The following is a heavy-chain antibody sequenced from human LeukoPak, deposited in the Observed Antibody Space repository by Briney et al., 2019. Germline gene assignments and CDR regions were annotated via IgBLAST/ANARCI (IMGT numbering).Heavy chain of an antibody. J-gene: IGHJ6*02. V-gene: IGHV3-21*01. CDR3: ARVLSLDYYYGLDV. CDR2: ISTGSSYI. CDR1: GFTFSTYS. Sequence: PGGSLRLSCAASGFTFSTYSMNWVRQAPGKGLEWVSSISTGSSYIYYADSVNGRFTISRDNAKNSLYLQINSLRAEDTAVYYCARVLSLDYYYGLDVWGQGTTVTVSS.